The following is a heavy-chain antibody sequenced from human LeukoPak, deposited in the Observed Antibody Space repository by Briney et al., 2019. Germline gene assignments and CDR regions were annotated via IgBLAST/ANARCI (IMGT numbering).Heavy chain of an antibody. V-gene: IGHV3-33*06. Sequence: GGSLRLSCEAAGFAFSSYSMHWVRQAPGKGLEWVAAIWPDGSNKYYANSVKGRFTISRDNSKNTLYLQMNSLRGDDTAIYYCAKERDYRVSTSCDYWGQGTQVTVSS. J-gene: IGHJ4*02. CDR2: IWPDGSNK. CDR3: AKERDYRVSTSCDY. CDR1: GFAFSSYS. D-gene: IGHD3-10*01.